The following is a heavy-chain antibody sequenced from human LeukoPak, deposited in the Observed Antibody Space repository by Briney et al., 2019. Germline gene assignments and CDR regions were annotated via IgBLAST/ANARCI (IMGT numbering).Heavy chain of an antibody. CDR2: IYPGDSDT. Sequence: GESLKISCKGSGYSFTSYWIGWVRQMPGKGLEWMGIIYPGDSDTRYSPSFQGQVNISADKSISTAYLQWSSLKASDTAMYYCARHRVGAQDIYYYYYMDVWGKGTTVTVSS. CDR3: ARHRVGAQDIYYYYYMDV. J-gene: IGHJ6*03. D-gene: IGHD1-26*01. V-gene: IGHV5-51*01. CDR1: GYSFTSYW.